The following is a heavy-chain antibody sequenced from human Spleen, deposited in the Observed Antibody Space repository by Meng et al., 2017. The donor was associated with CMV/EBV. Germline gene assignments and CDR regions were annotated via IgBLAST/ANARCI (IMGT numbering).Heavy chain of an antibody. CDR1: KYTFTGHH. V-gene: IGHV1-2*02. CDR3: ARGGSGWFNLWYFDL. J-gene: IGHJ2*01. D-gene: IGHD6-19*01. Sequence: ASVKVSCKAAKYTFTGHHIHWVRQAPGQGLEWMGWVSPNTGGTNYAQNCQGRVTMAWDTSSSTAYMELSRLTSDDTAVYFCARGGSGWFNLWYFDLWGRGTLVTVSS. CDR2: VSPNTGGT.